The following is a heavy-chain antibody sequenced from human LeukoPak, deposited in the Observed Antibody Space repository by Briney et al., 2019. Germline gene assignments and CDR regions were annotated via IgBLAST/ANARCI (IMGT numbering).Heavy chain of an antibody. CDR2: IGSSGGGT. J-gene: IGHJ3*02. Sequence: GGSLRLSCEASGLTFNNYAMHWVRRSSGKGLEWVSGIGSSGGGTYYADSVKGRFTISRDTSKDTVYLQMDSLRAEDTAVYYCARGSNAFDIWGQGTMVTVSS. CDR1: GLTFNNYA. V-gene: IGHV3-23*01. CDR3: ARGSNAFDI.